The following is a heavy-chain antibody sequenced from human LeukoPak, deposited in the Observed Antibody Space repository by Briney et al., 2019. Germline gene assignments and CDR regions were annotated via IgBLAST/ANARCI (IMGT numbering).Heavy chain of an antibody. CDR3: AKVYVCSWYAYGH. CDR2: ISGDGGTT. Sequence: GGSLRLSCTASGFTFDDYAMHWVRQAPARGLEWVSLISGDGGTTDYADSVKGRFTISRDNRRNSLYLHMNSLRTEDTALYFCAKVYVCSWYAYGHWGQGTLVTVSS. D-gene: IGHD6-13*01. J-gene: IGHJ4*02. CDR1: GFTFDDYA. V-gene: IGHV3-43*02.